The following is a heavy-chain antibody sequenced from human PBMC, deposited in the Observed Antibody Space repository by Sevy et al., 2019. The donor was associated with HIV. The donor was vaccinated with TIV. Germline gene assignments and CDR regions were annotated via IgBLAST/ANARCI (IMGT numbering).Heavy chain of an antibody. CDR2: INHSGIT. V-gene: IGHV4-34*01. D-gene: IGHD6-13*01. Sequence: SETLSLTCAVYGGSLGDNYWSWIRQPPGKGLEWLGEINHSGITNYNPSLKSRVTISVDTSKKQFSLKVKSVTAADTAIYYCARGGGIAAAAIESWFDPWVQGTLVTVSS. CDR1: GGSLGDNY. CDR3: ARGGGIAAAAIESWFDP. J-gene: IGHJ5*02.